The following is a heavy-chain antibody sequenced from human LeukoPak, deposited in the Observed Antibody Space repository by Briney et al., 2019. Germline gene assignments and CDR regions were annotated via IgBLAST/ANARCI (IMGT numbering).Heavy chain of an antibody. CDR2: ISTSGST. CDR1: AASISNCY. V-gene: IGHV4-4*09. Sequence: SETLSLTCAVSAASISNCYWSWIRQAPGKGLEWIGYISTSGSTNYNPSLKSRVSISLDTSKNRFSLNLNFVTAADTAVYYCASPRSGYRYTFDYWGQGALVTVSS. D-gene: IGHD3-22*01. CDR3: ASPRSGYRYTFDY. J-gene: IGHJ4*02.